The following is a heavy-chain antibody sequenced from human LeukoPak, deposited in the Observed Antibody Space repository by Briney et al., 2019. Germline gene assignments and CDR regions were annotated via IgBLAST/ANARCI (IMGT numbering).Heavy chain of an antibody. V-gene: IGHV3-66*01. CDR1: GFTFSSNY. CDR2: INSGGST. J-gene: IGHJ4*02. CDR3: ASPEVYYGSGSYYNPLRY. D-gene: IGHD3-10*01. Sequence: GGSLRLSCAAPGFTFSSNYMSWVRQAPGKGLEWVSVINSGGSTYYADSVKGRFTISRDNSKNTLYLQMNSLRAEDTAVYYCASPEVYYGSGSYYNPLRYWGQGTLVTVSS.